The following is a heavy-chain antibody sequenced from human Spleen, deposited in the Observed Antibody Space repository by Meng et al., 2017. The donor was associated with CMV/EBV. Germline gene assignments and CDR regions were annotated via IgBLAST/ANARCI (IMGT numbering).Heavy chain of an antibody. CDR1: GGSISDYY. CDR2: MFYGGST. V-gene: IGHV4-59*01. J-gene: IGHJ4*02. CDR3: ARGQAFGYYFDY. Sequence: ETLSLTCTVSGGSISDYYWSWIRQSPGKGLEWIGYMFYGGSTNYNPSLKSRATISVDASKRQSSLRLNSVAAADTAVYFCARGQAFGYYFDYWGQGRLVTVSS. D-gene: IGHD3-10*01.